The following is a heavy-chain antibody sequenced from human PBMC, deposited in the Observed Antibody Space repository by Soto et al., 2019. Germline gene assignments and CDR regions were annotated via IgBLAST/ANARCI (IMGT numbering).Heavy chain of an antibody. CDR1: GYTFTDYA. CDR3: AREKFVYYSDGGGYSYDF. D-gene: IGHD3-22*01. J-gene: IGHJ4*02. Sequence: QVQLLQSGADVKKPGASMKVSCKASGYTFTDYAIHWVRQAPGQRLEWMGWINTVNDKTRYSQKLQGRVTITSDTSATTVHMEMSSLRSEDTAVYYCAREKFVYYSDGGGYSYDFWGLGTLVTVSS. V-gene: IGHV1-3*04. CDR2: INTVNDKT.